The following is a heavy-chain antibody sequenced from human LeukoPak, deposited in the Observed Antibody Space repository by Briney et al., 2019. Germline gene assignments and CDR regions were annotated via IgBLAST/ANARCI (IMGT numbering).Heavy chain of an antibody. Sequence: GGSLRLSCAASEFTVNSNYMIWVRQAPGKGLEWVSLIYSGGSTYNADSVKDRFTISRDNSKNTVYLQMNSLRAEDTAVYYCASRTTVTDADGFDIWGQATMVTVS. J-gene: IGHJ3*02. D-gene: IGHD4-17*01. CDR1: EFTVNSNY. V-gene: IGHV3-66*01. CDR3: ASRTTVTDADGFDI. CDR2: IYSGGST.